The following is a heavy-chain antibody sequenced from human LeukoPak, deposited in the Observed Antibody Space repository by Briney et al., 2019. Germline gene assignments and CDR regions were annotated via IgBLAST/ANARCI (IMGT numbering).Heavy chain of an antibody. D-gene: IGHD2-2*01. CDR1: GFTFKSYT. Sequence: GGSLRLSCAASGFTFKSYTMNWVRQAPGKGLEWVSSITSSLSYISYADSVKGRFTISRDNAKNSLSLQMNGLRAEDTAVYYCARDFGRTSDWQPRLYYGMDVWGQGTTVTVSS. CDR2: ITSSLSYI. V-gene: IGHV3-21*01. J-gene: IGHJ6*02. CDR3: ARDFGRTSDWQPRLYYGMDV.